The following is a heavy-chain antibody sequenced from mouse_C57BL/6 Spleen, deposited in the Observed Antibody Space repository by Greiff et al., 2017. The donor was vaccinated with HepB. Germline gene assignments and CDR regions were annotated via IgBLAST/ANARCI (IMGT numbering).Heavy chain of an antibody. CDR3: ARVGYYGSSYFDY. CDR2: INYDGSST. CDR1: GFTFSDYY. Sequence: EVQLVESEGGLVQPGSSMKLSCTASGFTFSDYYMAWVRQVPEKGLEWVANINYDGSSTYYLDSLKSRFIISRDNAKNILYLQMSSLKSEDTATYYCARVGYYGSSYFDYWGQGTTLTVSS. V-gene: IGHV5-16*01. J-gene: IGHJ2*01. D-gene: IGHD1-1*01.